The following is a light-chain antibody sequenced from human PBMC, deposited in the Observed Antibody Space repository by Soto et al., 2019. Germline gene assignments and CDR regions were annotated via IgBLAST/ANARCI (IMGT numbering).Light chain of an antibody. CDR1: RYIRSD. CDR3: LQDYNYPWT. V-gene: IGKV1-6*01. J-gene: IGKJ1*01. CDR2: AAS. Sequence: IQMTQSPSSLSASVGDRVTITCRASRYIRSDLSWYQQRPGQAPKVLIYAASSLQSGVPSRFSGSGSGTDFTLTISSLQPEDFATYYCLQDYNYPWTFGQGTKVDI.